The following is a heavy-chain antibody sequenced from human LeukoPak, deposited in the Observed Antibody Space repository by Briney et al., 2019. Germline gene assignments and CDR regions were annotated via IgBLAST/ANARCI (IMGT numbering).Heavy chain of an antibody. Sequence: SETLSLTCTVSGGSISSSSYYWGWIRQPPGKGLEWIGSIYYSGSTYYNPSLKSRVTISVDTSKNQFSLKLSSVTAADTAVYYCARRVKDSSVFGVVSWDYYYGMDVWGQGTTVTVSS. D-gene: IGHD3-3*01. CDR3: ARRVKDSSVFGVVSWDYYYGMDV. V-gene: IGHV4-39*01. J-gene: IGHJ6*02. CDR2: IYYSGST. CDR1: GGSISSSSYY.